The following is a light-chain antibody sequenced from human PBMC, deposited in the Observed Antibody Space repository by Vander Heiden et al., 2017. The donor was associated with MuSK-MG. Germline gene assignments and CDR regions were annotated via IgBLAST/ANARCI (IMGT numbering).Light chain of an antibody. CDR2: EVN. V-gene: IGLV2-8*01. CDR1: SSGLGNYNF. CDR3: SSHAGHNRV. Sequence: QSALTQPPSASGSPGQSVTIFCTGTSSGLGNYNFVSWYQHHPGKAPKLMIYEVNKRPSGVPDRFSGSKSGNTASLTVSGLQAEDEADYYCSSHAGHNRVFGGGTKLTVL. J-gene: IGLJ3*02.